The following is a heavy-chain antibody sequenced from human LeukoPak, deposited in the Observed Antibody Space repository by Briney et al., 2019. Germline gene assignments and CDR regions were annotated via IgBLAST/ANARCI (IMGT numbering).Heavy chain of an antibody. D-gene: IGHD2-2*02. CDR2: IWYDGSNN. CDR1: GFTFSSYG. Sequence: GGSLRLSCAASGFTFSSYGMHWVRQAPGKGLEWVAVIWYDGSNNYYADSVKGRFTISRDNSKNTLYLQMNSLRAEDTAVYYCARGRRYCSSTSCYMDAFDIWGQGTMVTVSS. CDR3: ARGRRYCSSTSCYMDAFDI. V-gene: IGHV3-33*01. J-gene: IGHJ3*02.